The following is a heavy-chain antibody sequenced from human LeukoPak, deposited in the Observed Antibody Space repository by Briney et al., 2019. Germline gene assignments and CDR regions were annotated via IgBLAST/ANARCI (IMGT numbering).Heavy chain of an antibody. CDR3: AGSYSYYFDY. CDR1: GFTFSYYS. D-gene: IGHD3-10*01. V-gene: IGHV3-21*01. J-gene: IGHJ4*02. CDR2: ISSSSTYI. Sequence: GGSLRLSCAASGFTFSYYSMNWVRQAPGRGLEWVSSISSSSTYIYYADSVKGRFTISKDDSENTLYSQMNSLSAEDTAVYYCAGSYSYYFDYWGQGTLVTVSS.